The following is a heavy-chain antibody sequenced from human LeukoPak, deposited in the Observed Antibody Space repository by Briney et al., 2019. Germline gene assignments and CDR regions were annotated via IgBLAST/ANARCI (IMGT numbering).Heavy chain of an antibody. J-gene: IGHJ4*02. CDR1: GYTFTDYY. V-gene: IGHV1-2*02. Sequence: ASVKVSCKASGYTFTDYYMHWVRQAPGQGLEWMGWINPNSGGTNYAQKFQGRVTMTRDTSISTAYMELSRLRFDDTAVCYCARISSSWYYYWGQGTLVTVSS. CDR2: INPNSGGT. CDR3: ARISSSWYYY. D-gene: IGHD6-13*01.